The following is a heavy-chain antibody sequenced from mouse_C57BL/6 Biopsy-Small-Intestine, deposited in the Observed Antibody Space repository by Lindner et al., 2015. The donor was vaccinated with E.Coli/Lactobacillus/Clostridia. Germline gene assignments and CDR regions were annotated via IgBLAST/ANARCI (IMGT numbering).Heavy chain of an antibody. V-gene: IGHV5-9-1*02. Sequence: VQLQESGEGLVRPGGSLKLSCVASGFTFSGYAMSWVRQTPEKRLEWVAYSSSGGDYIYYADTVKGRFTISRDNARNTLYLQMSSLKSEDTAMYYCTRKLGRDWYFDVWGTGTTVTVSS. CDR1: GFTFSGYA. J-gene: IGHJ1*03. CDR3: TRKLGRDWYFDV. D-gene: IGHD4-1*01. CDR2: SSSGGDYI.